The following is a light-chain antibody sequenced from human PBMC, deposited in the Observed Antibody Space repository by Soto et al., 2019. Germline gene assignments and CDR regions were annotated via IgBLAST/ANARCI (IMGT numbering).Light chain of an antibody. CDR3: HQYHSSPT. J-gene: IGKJ1*01. CDR2: DVS. CDR1: LPVRDNF. V-gene: IGKV3-20*01. Sequence: ENVLTQSPGTLSLSPGQMATLTCRASLPVRDNFLAWYQQKPGQTPRVLIYDVSTRATGVPDRFSGSGSATDFTLTISRLEPGDSAVYFCHQYHSSPTFGQGTKVDI.